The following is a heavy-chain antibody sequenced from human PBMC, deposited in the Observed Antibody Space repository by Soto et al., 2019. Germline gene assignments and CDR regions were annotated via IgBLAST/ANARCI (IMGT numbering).Heavy chain of an antibody. CDR2: ISAHNGNT. CDR1: GYTFTSYA. D-gene: IGHD2-2*01. V-gene: IGHV1-18*01. J-gene: IGHJ4*02. Sequence: GASVKVSCKASGYTFTSYAMCWVCHAQGQRLEWMGWISAHNGNTKYTQKLQGRVTVTTDTSTSTAYMDLRSLRSDDTAVYYCAREYCSSASCYGPDFWGQGTLVTVSP. CDR3: AREYCSSASCYGPDF.